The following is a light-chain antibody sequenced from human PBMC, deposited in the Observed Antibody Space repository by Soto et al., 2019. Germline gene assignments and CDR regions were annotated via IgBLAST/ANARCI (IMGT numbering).Light chain of an antibody. V-gene: IGLV2-14*01. J-gene: IGLJ1*01. CDR1: SSDVGGYNY. Sequence: QSLLTQPASVSVSPGQSITISCTGTSSDVGGYNYVSWYQQHPGKAPKLMIYDVSNRPSAVSNRFSGSKSGNTASLTISWLQAEDEADYYCGSYTSSSTLVFGNGTKVTVL. CDR2: DVS. CDR3: GSYTSSSTLV.